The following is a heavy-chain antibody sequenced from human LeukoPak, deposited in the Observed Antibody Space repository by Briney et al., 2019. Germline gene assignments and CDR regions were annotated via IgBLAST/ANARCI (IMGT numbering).Heavy chain of an antibody. CDR3: ARSWFGEYGGGAFDI. V-gene: IGHV1-69*01. CDR2: IIPIIDTV. CDR1: GGTFRTNA. Sequence: SVKVSCKASGGTFRTNAISWVRQAPGQGLEWMGGIIPIIDTVKYAQRFQGRVTITADESTSTAYMELSSLRSEDTAVFYCARSWFGEYGGGAFDIWGQGTMVTVSS. J-gene: IGHJ3*02. D-gene: IGHD3-10*01.